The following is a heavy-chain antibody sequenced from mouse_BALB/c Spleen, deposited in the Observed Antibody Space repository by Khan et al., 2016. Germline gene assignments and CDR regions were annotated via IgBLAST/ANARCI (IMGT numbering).Heavy chain of an antibody. CDR2: ISYSGSP. CDR3: ARSVFYGLYAMDY. J-gene: IGHJ4*01. Sequence: EVELVESGPGLVKPSQSLSLTCTVSGYSITSDYAWNWIRQFPGNKLEWMGYISYSGSPSYNPSLKSRISFPRDTSKNQFFLQLNSVTTEDTATYYSARSVFYGLYAMDYWGQGNSCTVSS. D-gene: IGHD1-1*02. CDR1: GYSITSDYA. V-gene: IGHV3-2*02.